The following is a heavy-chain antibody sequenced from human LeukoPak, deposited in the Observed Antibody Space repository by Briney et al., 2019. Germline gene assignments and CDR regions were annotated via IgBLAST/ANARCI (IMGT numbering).Heavy chain of an antibody. CDR1: GGSISSGSYY. J-gene: IGHJ6*03. V-gene: IGHV4-61*02. D-gene: IGHD6-13*01. Sequence: SETLSLTCTVSGGSISSGSYYWSWIRQPAGTGLEWIGRIYTSGSTNYNPPLKSRVTISVDTSKNQFSLKLSSVTAADTAVYYCAREATGYSSSWYLEPGTNYYYYYMDVWGKGTTVTISS. CDR3: AREATGYSSSWYLEPGTNYYYYYMDV. CDR2: IYTSGST.